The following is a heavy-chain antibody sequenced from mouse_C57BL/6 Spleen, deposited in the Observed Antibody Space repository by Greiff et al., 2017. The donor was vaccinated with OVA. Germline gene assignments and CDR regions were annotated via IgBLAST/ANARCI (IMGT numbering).Heavy chain of an antibody. CDR3: TGVVAYYYAMDY. J-gene: IGHJ4*01. Sequence: EVMLVESGGGLVQPGGSMKLSCAASGFTFSDAWMDWVRQSPEKGLEWVAEIRNKANNHATYYAESVKGRFTISRDDSKSSVYLQMNSLRAEDTGIYYCTGVVAYYYAMDYWGQGTSVTVSS. V-gene: IGHV6-6*01. CDR2: IRNKANNHAT. CDR1: GFTFSDAW. D-gene: IGHD1-1*01.